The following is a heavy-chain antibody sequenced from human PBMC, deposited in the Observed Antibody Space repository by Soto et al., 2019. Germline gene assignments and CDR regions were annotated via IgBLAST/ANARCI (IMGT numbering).Heavy chain of an antibody. CDR3: ARERANYGGNNAQYYFDY. V-gene: IGHV4-59*11. J-gene: IGHJ4*02. CDR1: GGSISSHY. Sequence: SETLSLTCTVSGGSISSHYWSWIRQPPGKGLEWIGYIYYSGSTNYNPSLKSRVTISVDTSKNQFSLKLSSVTAADTAVYYCARERANYGGNNAQYYFDYWGQGTLVTVSS. CDR2: IYYSGST. D-gene: IGHD4-17*01.